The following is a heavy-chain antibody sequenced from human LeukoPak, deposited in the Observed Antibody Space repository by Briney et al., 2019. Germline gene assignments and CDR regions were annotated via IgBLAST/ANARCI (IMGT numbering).Heavy chain of an antibody. J-gene: IGHJ6*02. D-gene: IGHD2-15*01. Sequence: PSETQSLTCTVSGGSISSYYWSWIRQPPEKGLEWMGYNYYSGSTNYNPSLKSRIHISVDTSKNQFSLELSSVTAADKAVYFCARHLYWSGCSCYLSYYYYGMDVWGQGTTVTVSS. CDR1: GGSISSYY. CDR2: NYYSGST. V-gene: IGHV4-59*08. CDR3: ARHLYWSGCSCYLSYYYYGMDV.